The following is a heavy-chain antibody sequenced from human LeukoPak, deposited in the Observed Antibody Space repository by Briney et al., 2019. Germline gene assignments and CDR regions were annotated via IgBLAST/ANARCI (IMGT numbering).Heavy chain of an antibody. CDR2: VYYSGST. CDR3: AKDTVGATFPGAFDI. Sequence: NPSETLSLTCTVSGGSISTYYWGWIRQPPGKGLEWIGSVYYSGSTYYNPSLKSRVTISVDASKNQFSLKLTSVTAADTAVYYCAKDTVGATFPGAFDIWGQGTMVTVSS. CDR1: GGSISTYY. D-gene: IGHD1-26*01. J-gene: IGHJ3*02. V-gene: IGHV4-39*07.